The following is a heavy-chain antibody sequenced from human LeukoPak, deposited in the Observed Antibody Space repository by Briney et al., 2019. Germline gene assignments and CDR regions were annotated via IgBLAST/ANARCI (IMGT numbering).Heavy chain of an antibody. CDR3: ATEGGWSPTDYGDNVY. D-gene: IGHD4-17*01. CDR1: GYTFTNYG. Sequence: ASVKVSCKASGYTFTNYGITWVRQAPGQGLEWMGWISPYNGNTKAAQKFQGRVTLTTDTSTSTVYMELRNLRSDDTALYYCATEGGWSPTDYGDNVYWGQGTLVTVSS. CDR2: ISPYNGNT. V-gene: IGHV1-18*01. J-gene: IGHJ4*02.